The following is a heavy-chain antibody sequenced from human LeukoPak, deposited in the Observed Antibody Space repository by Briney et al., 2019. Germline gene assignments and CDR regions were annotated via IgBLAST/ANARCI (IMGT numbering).Heavy chain of an antibody. J-gene: IGHJ4*02. CDR1: GFTFSDYY. Sequence: PGGSLRLSCAASGFTFSDYYMSWIRQAPGKGLEWVSWISSSSGCTNYAHSVKGRFTISRDNAKNSLYLQMNSLRAEDTAVYYCAREVETAMVPSIGDDDWGQGTLVTVSS. CDR3: AREVETAMVPSIGDDD. V-gene: IGHV3-11*06. CDR2: ISSSSGCT. D-gene: IGHD5-18*01.